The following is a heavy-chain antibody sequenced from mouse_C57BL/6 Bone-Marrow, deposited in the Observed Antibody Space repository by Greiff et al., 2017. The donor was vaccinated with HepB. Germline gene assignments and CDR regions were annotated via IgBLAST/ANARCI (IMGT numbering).Heavy chain of an antibody. CDR2: IRSKSNNYAT. Sequence: EVQLVESGGGLVQPKGSLKLSCAASGFSFNTYAMNWVRQAPGKGLEWVARIRSKSNNYATYYDDSVKDRFTISRDDSESMLYLQMNNLKTEDTAMDYYVSYSNYGVYAMDYWGQGTSVTVTS. CDR3: VSYSNYGVYAMDY. CDR1: GFSFNTYA. V-gene: IGHV10-1*01. J-gene: IGHJ4*01. D-gene: IGHD2-5*01.